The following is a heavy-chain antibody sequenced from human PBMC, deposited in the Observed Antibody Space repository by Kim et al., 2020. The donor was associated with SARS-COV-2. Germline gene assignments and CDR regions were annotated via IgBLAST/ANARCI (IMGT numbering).Heavy chain of an antibody. CDR1: GFTFSRYG. CDR2: ISPGGGTT. V-gene: IGHV3-23*01. CDR3: AKTLRTTGYFDY. Sequence: GGSLRLSCAASGFTFSRYGMRWVRQAPGKGLEWVSTISPGGGTTYYADSVKGRFTISRDNSRNTLYLQIYSLRAEDTAIYYCAKTLRTTGYFDYWGQGTLVTVSS. J-gene: IGHJ4*02. D-gene: IGHD4-17*01.